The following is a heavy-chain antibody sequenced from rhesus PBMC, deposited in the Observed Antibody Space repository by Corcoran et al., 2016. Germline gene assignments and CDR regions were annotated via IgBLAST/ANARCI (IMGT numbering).Heavy chain of an antibody. CDR1: RHSISSCSH. CDR3: ARMRADWYFDL. V-gene: IGHV4-76*01. J-gene: IGHJ2*01. CDR2: IDGSNGRT. Sequence: LLQPWGEGPVKPSEPLSLTRAVSRHSISSCSHWICIRASPGKGLGWSVYIDGSNGRTNYNPSLKNRVTISKDTAKNQFSLELSSVTAADTAVYYCARMRADWYFDLWGPGTPITISS.